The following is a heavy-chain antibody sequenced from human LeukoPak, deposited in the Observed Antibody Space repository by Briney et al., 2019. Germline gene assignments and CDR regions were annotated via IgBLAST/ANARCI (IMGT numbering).Heavy chain of an antibody. V-gene: IGHV1-2*02. CDR1: GYTFTSYD. J-gene: IGHJ4*02. D-gene: IGHD2-2*01. CDR3: ARMRCSSTSCSFDY. Sequence: GASVKVSCKASGYTFTSYDINWVRQATGQGLEWMGWINPNSGGTNYAQKFQGRVTMTRDTSISTAYMELSRLRSDDTAVYYCARMRCSSTSCSFDYWGQGTLVTVSS. CDR2: INPNSGGT.